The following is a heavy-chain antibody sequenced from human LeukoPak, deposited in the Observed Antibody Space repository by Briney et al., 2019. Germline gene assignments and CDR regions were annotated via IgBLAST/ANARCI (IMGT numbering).Heavy chain of an antibody. Sequence: GGSLRLSCAASGFTFSSYWMSWVRQAPGKGLEWVANIKQDGSEKYYVDSVKGRFTISRDNAKNSLYLQMNSLRAEDTAVYYRARDLGGSHPNWFDPCGQGTLVTVSS. CDR3: ARDLGGSHPNWFDP. V-gene: IGHV3-7*01. CDR1: GFTFSSYW. CDR2: IKQDGSEK. J-gene: IGHJ5*02. D-gene: IGHD1-26*01.